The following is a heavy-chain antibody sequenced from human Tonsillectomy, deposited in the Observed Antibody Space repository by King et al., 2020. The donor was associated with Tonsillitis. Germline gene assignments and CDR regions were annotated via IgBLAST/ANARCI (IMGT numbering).Heavy chain of an antibody. CDR3: TRGRLVRGGGSDY. J-gene: IGHJ4*02. CDR2: INHSGST. V-gene: IGHV4-34*01. D-gene: IGHD3-10*01. CDR1: GGSFSSYY. Sequence: VQLPQWGAGLLKPSETLSLTCAVYGGSFSSYYWSWIRQPPGKGLEWIGEINHSGSTNYNPSLKSRVTISVETSKNQFSLKLSSVTAADTVVYYCTRGRLVRGGGSDYWGQGTLVTVSS.